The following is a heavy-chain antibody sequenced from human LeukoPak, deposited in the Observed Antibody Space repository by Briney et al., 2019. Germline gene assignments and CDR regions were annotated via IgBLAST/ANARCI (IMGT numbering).Heavy chain of an antibody. D-gene: IGHD3-10*01. J-gene: IGHJ3*02. CDR3: AKMGPAKTSWMVPADAFDI. V-gene: IGHV3-30*02. CDR2: IWYGGSNK. Sequence: GGSLRLSGAASGFKFNSFAMHWVRQAPGKGLEWVAVIWYGGSNKYYADSMKGRFTISRDNSKNTLYLQMNSLRAEDTVVYYCAKMGPAKTSWMVPADAFDIWGQGTMVTVSS. CDR1: GFKFNSFA.